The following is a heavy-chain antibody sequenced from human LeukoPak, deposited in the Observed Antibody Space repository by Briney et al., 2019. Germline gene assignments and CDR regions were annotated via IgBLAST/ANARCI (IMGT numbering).Heavy chain of an antibody. D-gene: IGHD2-15*01. CDR3: ARAHHSSGILGY. Sequence: GGSLSLTCAASGFSLNTYSMNWVRQAPGKGLEWVSCIRNSGSTIYYPDSVRGRFTISRDTAKNSSFLQIHRPTADATAFYYCARAHHSSGILGYWGEGTLRSVSS. J-gene: IGHJ4*02. V-gene: IGHV3-48*04. CDR1: GFSLNTYS. CDR2: IRNSGSTI.